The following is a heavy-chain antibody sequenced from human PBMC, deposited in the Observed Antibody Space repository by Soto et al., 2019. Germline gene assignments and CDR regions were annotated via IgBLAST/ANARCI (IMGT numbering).Heavy chain of an antibody. CDR2: IYYSGST. V-gene: IGHV4-39*01. D-gene: IGHD1-26*01. CDR3: ATIVGASTVYY. Sequence: QLQLQESGPGLVKPSETLSLTCSVSGGSISSSSYYWGWIRQPPGKGLEWIGSIYYSGSTYYNPSLKSRVTISVDTSKNQFSLKLSSVTAADTAVYYCATIVGASTVYYWGQGTLVTVSS. J-gene: IGHJ4*02. CDR1: GGSISSSSYY.